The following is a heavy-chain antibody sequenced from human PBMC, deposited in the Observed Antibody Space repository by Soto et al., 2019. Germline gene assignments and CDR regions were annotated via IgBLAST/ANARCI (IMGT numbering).Heavy chain of an antibody. Sequence: PGGSLRLSCAASGFTFSSYAMSWVRQAPGKGLEWVSAISGSGGSTYYADSVKGRFTISRDNSMNTLYLQMNTLRAEDTALYYCAKVSSSWYAGFFDLWGRGTLVTVSS. CDR2: ISGSGGST. J-gene: IGHJ4*02. CDR3: AKVSSSWYAGFFDL. D-gene: IGHD6-13*01. CDR1: GFTFSSYA. V-gene: IGHV3-23*01.